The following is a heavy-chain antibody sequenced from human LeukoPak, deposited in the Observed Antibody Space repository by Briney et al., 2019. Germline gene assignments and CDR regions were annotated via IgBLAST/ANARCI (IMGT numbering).Heavy chain of an antibody. D-gene: IGHD3-22*01. Sequence: GGSLRFSCAASGFTFDDYAMHWVRQAPGKGLEWVSGISWNSGSIGYADSVKGRFTISRDNAKNSLYLQMNSLRAEDTAVYYCARNLYRIVVVPHYFDYWGQGTLVTVSS. CDR2: ISWNSGSI. J-gene: IGHJ4*02. CDR1: GFTFDDYA. V-gene: IGHV3-9*01. CDR3: ARNLYRIVVVPHYFDY.